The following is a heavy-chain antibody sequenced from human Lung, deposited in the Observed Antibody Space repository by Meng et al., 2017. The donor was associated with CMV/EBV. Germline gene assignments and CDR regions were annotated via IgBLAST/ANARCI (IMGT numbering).Heavy chain of an antibody. CDR3: AKIGYCSTASCNTWGYFDY. V-gene: IGHV3-23*01. CDR2: ISGIGGSI. J-gene: IGHJ4*02. D-gene: IGHD2-2*02. Sequence: GSXXISCAASGFIFSNYAMTWVRQAPGKGLEWVSGISGIGGSIYYAESVKGRFAISRDNSRNTLYLQMNNLRAEDTAKYYCAKIGYCSTASCNTWGYFDYWXQGTXVTVSS. CDR1: GFIFSNYA.